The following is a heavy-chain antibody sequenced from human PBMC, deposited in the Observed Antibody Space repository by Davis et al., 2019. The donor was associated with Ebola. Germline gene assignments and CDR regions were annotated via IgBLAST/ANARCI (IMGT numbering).Heavy chain of an antibody. J-gene: IGHJ5*02. CDR1: GFTFSGSA. Sequence: PGGSLRLSCAASGFTFSGSAMHWVRQASGKGLEWVGRIRSKVNSYATAYAASVKGRFTISRDDSKNTAYLQMNSLKTEDTAVYYCTTRGDYRPPENPWGQGTLVTVSS. D-gene: IGHD1-14*01. CDR2: IRSKVNSYAT. V-gene: IGHV3-73*01. CDR3: TTRGDYRPPENP.